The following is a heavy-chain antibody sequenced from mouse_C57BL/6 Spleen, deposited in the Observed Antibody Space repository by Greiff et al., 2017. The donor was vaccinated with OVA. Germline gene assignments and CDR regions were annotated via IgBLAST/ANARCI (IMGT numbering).Heavy chain of an antibody. CDR3: ASMITSFDY. V-gene: IGHV1-82*01. D-gene: IGHD2-4*01. Sequence: QVQLKESGPELVKPGASVKISCKASGYAFSSSWMNWVKQRPGKGLEWIGRIYPGDGDTNYNGKFKGKATLTADKSSSTAYMQLSSLTSEDSAVYFCASMITSFDYWGQGTTLTVSS. J-gene: IGHJ2*01. CDR1: GYAFSSSW. CDR2: IYPGDGDT.